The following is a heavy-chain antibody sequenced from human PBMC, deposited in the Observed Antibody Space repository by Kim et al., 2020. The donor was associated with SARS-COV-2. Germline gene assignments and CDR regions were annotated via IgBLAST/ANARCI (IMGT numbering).Heavy chain of an antibody. J-gene: IGHJ5*02. V-gene: IGHV1-18*01. Sequence: NGETEYAQRLQGRVTMTADRSTNTVFLDLRSLTSADTAIYYCARGEAWFDTWGQGTLVTVSS. CDR3: ARGEAWFDT. CDR2: NGET.